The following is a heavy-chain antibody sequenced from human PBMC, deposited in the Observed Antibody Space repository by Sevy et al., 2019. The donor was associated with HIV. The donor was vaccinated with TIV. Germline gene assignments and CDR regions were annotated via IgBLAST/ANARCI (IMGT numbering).Heavy chain of an antibody. CDR3: ARVTYSKKGCYYGMDV. D-gene: IGHD4-4*01. CDR2: INPNSGGT. J-gene: IGHJ6*02. Sequence: ASVKVSCKASGYTFTGYYMHWVRQAPGQGLEWMEWINPNSGGTNYAQKFQGRVTMTRDTSISTAYMELSRLRSDDTAVYHCARVTYSKKGCYYGMDVWGQGTTVTVSS. V-gene: IGHV1-2*02. CDR1: GYTFTGYY.